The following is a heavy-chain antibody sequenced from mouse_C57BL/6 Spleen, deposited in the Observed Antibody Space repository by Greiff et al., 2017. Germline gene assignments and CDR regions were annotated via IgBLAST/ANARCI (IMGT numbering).Heavy chain of an antibody. V-gene: IGHV1-39*01. CDR3: ARNGTGSFAY. J-gene: IGHJ3*01. D-gene: IGHD4-1*01. Sequence: EVKLMESGPELVKPGASVKISCKASGYSFTDYNMNWVKQSNGKSLEWIGVINPNYGTTSYNQKFKGKATLTVDQSSSTASMQLNSLTSEDSAVXYCARNGTGSFAYWGQGTLVTVSA. CDR2: INPNYGTT. CDR1: GYSFTDYN.